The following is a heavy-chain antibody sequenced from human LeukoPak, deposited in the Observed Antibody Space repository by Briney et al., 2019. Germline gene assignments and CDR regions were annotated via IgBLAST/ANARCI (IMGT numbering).Heavy chain of an antibody. Sequence: PSETLSLTCAVYGGSFSGYYWSWIRQPPGKGLEWIGEINHSGSTNYTPSLKSRASILFDTAKNHFSLNLSSVPAAATAVYYCARSDGYGLVGIWGQGTMVTVSS. J-gene: IGHJ3*02. CDR1: GGSFSGYY. D-gene: IGHD3-10*01. CDR2: INHSGST. V-gene: IGHV4-34*01. CDR3: ARSDGYGLVGI.